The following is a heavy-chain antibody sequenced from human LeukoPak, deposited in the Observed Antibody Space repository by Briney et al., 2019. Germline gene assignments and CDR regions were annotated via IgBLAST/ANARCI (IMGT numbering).Heavy chain of an antibody. D-gene: IGHD3-10*01. V-gene: IGHV4-39*07. Sequence: PSETLSLTCTVSGGSISSSSYYWGWIRQPPGKGLEWIGSIYYSGSTYYNPSLKSRVTISVDTSKNQFSLKLSSVTAADTAVYYCARDPGDYGSGSYYDYWGQGTLVTVSS. CDR2: IYYSGST. CDR3: ARDPGDYGSGSYYDY. J-gene: IGHJ4*02. CDR1: GGSISSSSYY.